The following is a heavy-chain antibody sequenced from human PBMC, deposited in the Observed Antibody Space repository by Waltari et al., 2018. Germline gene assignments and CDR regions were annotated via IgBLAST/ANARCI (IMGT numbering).Heavy chain of an antibody. D-gene: IGHD3-22*01. CDR3: ARAYAHYDDREG. J-gene: IGHJ3*01. CDR1: GGSISSYY. CDR2: IYYRGRA. V-gene: IGHV4-59*01. Sequence: QVQLQESGPGLVKPSETLSLTCTVSGGSISSYYWSWIRHPLGKGVEGIGYIYYRGRADDTPCIKSRVTIAVYTSQRPFSLKVSSVTAADTAVYYCARAYAHYDDREGWGQGTMVTVSS.